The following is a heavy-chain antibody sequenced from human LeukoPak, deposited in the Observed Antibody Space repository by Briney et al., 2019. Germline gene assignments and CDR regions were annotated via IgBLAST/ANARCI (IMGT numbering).Heavy chain of an antibody. D-gene: IGHD6-13*01. V-gene: IGHV3-30*18. CDR2: ISSDASNK. CDR3: AKSGIAAAGQRGYFDY. Sequence: SGGSLRLSCAASGFTFSNYDVHWVRQAPGKGLEWLAVISSDASNKYYADSVKGRFTISRDNSKNTLYLQMNSLRAEDTAVYYCAKSGIAAAGQRGYFDYWGQGTLVTVSS. CDR1: GFTFSNYD. J-gene: IGHJ4*02.